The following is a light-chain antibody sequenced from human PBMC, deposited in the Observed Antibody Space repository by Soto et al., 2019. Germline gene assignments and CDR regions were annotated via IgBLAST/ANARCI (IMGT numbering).Light chain of an antibody. V-gene: IGLV2-14*03. CDR3: SSYTSSSTLV. Sequence: QSVLTQPASVSGSPGQSITISCTGTSSDVGGYNYVSWYQHHPGKAPKLMIYDVINRPSGVSNRFSGSKSGNTASLTISWLPAEDEADYYCSSYTSSSTLVFGTGTKLTVL. CDR1: SSDVGGYNY. J-gene: IGLJ1*01. CDR2: DVI.